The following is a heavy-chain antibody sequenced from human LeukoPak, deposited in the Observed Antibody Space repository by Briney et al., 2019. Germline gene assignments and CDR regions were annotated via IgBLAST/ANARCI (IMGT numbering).Heavy chain of an antibody. D-gene: IGHD3-3*01. J-gene: IGHJ4*02. Sequence: PSGTLSLTCTVSGGSISSYYWSWIRQPPGKGLEWIGYIYYSGSTNYNPSLKSRVTISVDTSKNQFSLKLSSVTAADTAVYYCARSRITIFGVATNPPDYWGQGTLVTVSS. CDR3: ARSRITIFGVATNPPDY. V-gene: IGHV4-59*01. CDR1: GGSISSYY. CDR2: IYYSGST.